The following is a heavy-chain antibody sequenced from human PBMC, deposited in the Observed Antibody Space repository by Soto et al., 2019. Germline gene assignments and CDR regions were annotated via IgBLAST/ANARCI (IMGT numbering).Heavy chain of an antibody. CDR1: GFSFNTYG. CDR3: AKDMARHDDSIDY. CDR2: ISWNSGSI. D-gene: IGHD3-22*01. J-gene: IGHJ4*02. Sequence: PGGSLRLSCAASGFSFNTYGMHWVRQVPGKGLEWVSGISWNSGSIDYVDSVKGRFTISRDNAKNSLYLQLNSLRAEDTALYYCAKDMARHDDSIDYLGQGTLVTVSS. V-gene: IGHV3-9*01.